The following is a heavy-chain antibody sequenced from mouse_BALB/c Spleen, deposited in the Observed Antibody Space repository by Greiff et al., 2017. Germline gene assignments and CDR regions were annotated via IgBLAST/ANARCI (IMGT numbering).Heavy chain of an antibody. J-gene: IGHJ3*01. CDR1: GFTFSSYA. Sequence: EVHLVESGGGLVKPGGSLKLSCAASGFTFSSYAMSWVRQTPEKRLEWVASISSGGSTYYPDSVKGRFTISRDNARNILYLQMSSLRSEDTAMYYCARDRDRYDYWGQGTLVTVSA. CDR2: ISSGGST. CDR3: ARDRDRYDY. D-gene: IGHD2-14*01. V-gene: IGHV5-6-5*01.